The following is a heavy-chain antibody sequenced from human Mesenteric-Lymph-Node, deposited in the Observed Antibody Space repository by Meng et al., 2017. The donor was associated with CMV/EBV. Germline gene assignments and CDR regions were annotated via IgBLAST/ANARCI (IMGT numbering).Heavy chain of an antibody. J-gene: IGHJ5*01. V-gene: IGHV1-18*01. D-gene: IGHD3-10*01. CDR3: ARGGDWFGGFRGWFDS. CDR1: GYTFREYG. Sequence: ASVKVSCKTSGYTFREYGITWVRQAPGQDIEWMGWISAFNGNTNFAQKLQTRLTMTTDTSTSTAYMELRSLRSDDTAVYYCARGGDWFGGFRGWFDSWGQRTLVTVSS. CDR2: ISAFNGNT.